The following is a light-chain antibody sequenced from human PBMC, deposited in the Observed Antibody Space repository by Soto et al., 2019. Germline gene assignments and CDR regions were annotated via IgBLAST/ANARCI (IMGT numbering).Light chain of an antibody. CDR1: KSVGSY. CDR2: DAS. V-gene: IGKV3-11*01. Sequence: EIVLTQSPATLSLSPGERATLSCRASKSVGSYLAWYQHKPGQPPRLLIYDASNRATGIPARFSGSGSGTDFSLTISGLEPEDFAVYYCQQRSNWPPTWTFGQGTKVEIK. J-gene: IGKJ1*01. CDR3: QQRSNWPPTWT.